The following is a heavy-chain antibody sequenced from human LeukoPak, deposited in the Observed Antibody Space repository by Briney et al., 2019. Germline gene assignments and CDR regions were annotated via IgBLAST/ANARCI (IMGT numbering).Heavy chain of an antibody. CDR3: TTYRSGHY. CDR2: VTTKPNNYAT. V-gene: IGHV3-73*01. D-gene: IGHD6-19*01. Sequence: GGSLRLSCAASGFIFSGSDMHWVRQASGKGLEWVGRVTTKPNNYATTYGASVKGRFTISRDDSANTAYLQMNSLKTEDTAVYYCTTYRSGHYWGQGTLVTVS. J-gene: IGHJ4*02. CDR1: GFIFSGSD.